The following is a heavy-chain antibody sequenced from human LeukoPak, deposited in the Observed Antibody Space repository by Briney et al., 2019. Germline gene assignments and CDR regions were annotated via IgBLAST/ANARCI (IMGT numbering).Heavy chain of an antibody. CDR3: ARAGYSGSYPSDY. V-gene: IGHV4-34*01. CDR2: INHSGST. Sequence: PSETLSLTCAVYGGSFSGYYWSWIRQPPGKGLEWIGEINHSGSTNYNPSLKSRVTISVDTSKNQFSPKLSSVTAADTAVYYCARAGYSGSYPSDYWGQGTLVTVSS. D-gene: IGHD1-26*01. CDR1: GGSFSGYY. J-gene: IGHJ4*02.